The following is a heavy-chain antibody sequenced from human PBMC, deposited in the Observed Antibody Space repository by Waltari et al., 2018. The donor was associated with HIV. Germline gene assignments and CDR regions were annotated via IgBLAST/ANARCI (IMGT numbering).Heavy chain of an antibody. CDR2: IRGDSAVT. V-gene: IGHV3-23*01. CDR1: GCPFSIYA. J-gene: IGHJ4*02. Sequence: VQLLQSRGGLFPPGGYLRTSGPAPGCPFSIYATTWHRQAPGKGLEWVSTIRGDSAVTNYADSVRGRFIISRDNSKSTLYLQMNSLRADDTGVYFCAKPTAPSCGRGLSCPSDYWGQGTLVTVSS. CDR3: AKPTAPSCGRGLSCPSDY. D-gene: IGHD2-15*01.